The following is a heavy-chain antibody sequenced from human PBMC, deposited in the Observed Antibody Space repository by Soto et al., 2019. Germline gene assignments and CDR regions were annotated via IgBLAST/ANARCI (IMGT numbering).Heavy chain of an antibody. CDR1: GGSISSYY. Sequence: NPSETLSLTCTVSGGSISSYYWSWIRQPAGKGLEWIGRIYTSGSTNYNPSLKSRVTMSVDTSKNQFSLKLSSVTAADTAVYYCARVKAAAGSEWFDPWGQGTLVTVSS. J-gene: IGHJ5*02. CDR2: IYTSGST. D-gene: IGHD6-13*01. V-gene: IGHV4-4*07. CDR3: ARVKAAAGSEWFDP.